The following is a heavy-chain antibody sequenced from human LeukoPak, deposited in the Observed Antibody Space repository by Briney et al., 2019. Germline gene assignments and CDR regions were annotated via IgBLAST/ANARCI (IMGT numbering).Heavy chain of an antibody. Sequence: SQTLSLTCTVSGGSISSGGYYWSWIRQHPGKGLEWIGYIYYSGSTYYNPSLKSRVTISVDTSKNQFSLKLSSVTAADTAVYYCARAGVYSSSWYAGALDYWGQGTLVTVSS. CDR3: ARAGVYSSSWYAGALDY. CDR1: GGSISSGGYY. J-gene: IGHJ4*02. V-gene: IGHV4-31*03. CDR2: IYYSGST. D-gene: IGHD6-13*01.